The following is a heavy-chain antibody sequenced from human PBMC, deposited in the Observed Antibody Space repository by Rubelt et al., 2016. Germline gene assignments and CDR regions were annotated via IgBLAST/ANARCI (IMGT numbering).Heavy chain of an antibody. D-gene: IGHD6-13*01. V-gene: IGHV3-30*07. CDR3: AREGSWGLVQH. CDR1: GFTFSGHA. Sequence: HLVESGGGVVQPGRSLRLSCAASGFTFSGHALHWVRQAPGKGLVWVAVTSGDGGVKYYSDSVRGRFTISRDNAKNSLYLQMNSLRAEDTAVYYCAREGSWGLVQHWGQGTLVTVSS. CDR2: TSGDGGVK. J-gene: IGHJ1*01.